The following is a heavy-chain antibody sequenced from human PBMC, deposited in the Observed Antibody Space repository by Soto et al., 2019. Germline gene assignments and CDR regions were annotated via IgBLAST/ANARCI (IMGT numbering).Heavy chain of an antibody. CDR2: MNPNSGNT. V-gene: IGHV1-8*01. D-gene: IGHD1-7*01. Sequence: GASVKVSCKASGYTFTSYDINWVRQATGQGLEWMGWMNPNSGNTGYAQKFQGRVTMTRNTSISTAYMELSSLRSEDTAVYYCARRTGTTFLYYYYYMDVWGKGTTVTVSS. J-gene: IGHJ6*03. CDR1: GYTFTSYD. CDR3: ARRTGTTFLYYYYYMDV.